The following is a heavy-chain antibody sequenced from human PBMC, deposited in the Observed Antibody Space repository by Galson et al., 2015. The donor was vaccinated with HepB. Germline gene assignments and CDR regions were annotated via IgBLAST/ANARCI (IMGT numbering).Heavy chain of an antibody. Sequence: SVKVSCKASGGTFSSYTISWVRQAPGQGLEWMGRIIPILGIANYAQKFQGRVTITADKSTSTAYMELSSLRSEDTAVYYCARARCSGGSCYPYYYYGMDVWGQGTTVTVSS. J-gene: IGHJ6*02. CDR2: IIPILGIA. CDR1: GGTFSSYT. D-gene: IGHD2-15*01. V-gene: IGHV1-69*02. CDR3: ARARCSGGSCYPYYYYGMDV.